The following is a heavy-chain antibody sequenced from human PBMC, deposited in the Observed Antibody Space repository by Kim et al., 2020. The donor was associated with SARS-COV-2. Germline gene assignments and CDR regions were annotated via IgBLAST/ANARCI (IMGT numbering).Heavy chain of an antibody. V-gene: IGHV3-11*01. CDR1: GFTFSDYY. CDR2: ISSSGSTI. CDR3: ARAPYLITMVRGVGAFDI. D-gene: IGHD3-10*01. Sequence: GGSLRLSCAASGFTFSDYYMSWIRQAPGKGLEWVSYISSSGSTIYYADSVKGRFTISRDNAKNSLYLQMNSLRAEDTAVYYCARAPYLITMVRGVGAFDIWGQGTMVTVSS. J-gene: IGHJ3*02.